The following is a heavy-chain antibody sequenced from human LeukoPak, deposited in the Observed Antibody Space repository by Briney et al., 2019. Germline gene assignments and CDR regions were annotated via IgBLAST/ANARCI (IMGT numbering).Heavy chain of an antibody. CDR2: INHSGST. J-gene: IGHJ3*02. V-gene: IGHV4-34*01. Sequence: SETLSLTCAVYGGXFSGYYCSWIRQPPGKGLERIGEINHSGSTNYNPSLKSRVTISVDTSKNQFSLKLSSVTAADTAVYYCASADYEDAFDIWGQGTMVTVSS. D-gene: IGHD4-17*01. CDR3: ASADYEDAFDI. CDR1: GGXFSGYY.